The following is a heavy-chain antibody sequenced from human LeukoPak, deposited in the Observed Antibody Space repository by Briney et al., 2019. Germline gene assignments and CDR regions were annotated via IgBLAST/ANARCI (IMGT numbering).Heavy chain of an antibody. Sequence: PGGSLRLSCAASGFTFGTYAMSWVRQAPGTGLEWISAISGSGGSTYYADSVKGRFTISRDNSKNTLYLQMNSLRAEDTAVYYCAKIPYSSGWVQNWFDPWGQGTLVTVSS. CDR3: AKIPYSSGWVQNWFDP. CDR2: ISGSGGST. CDR1: GFTFGTYA. V-gene: IGHV3-23*01. D-gene: IGHD6-19*01. J-gene: IGHJ5*02.